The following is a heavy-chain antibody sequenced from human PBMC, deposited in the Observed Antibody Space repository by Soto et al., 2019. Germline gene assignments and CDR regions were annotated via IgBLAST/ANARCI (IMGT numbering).Heavy chain of an antibody. Sequence: PGGSLRLSCVASGFTFSTYWMSWVRQAPGKGLEWIGYIYHSGSTYYNPSLKSRVTISVDRSKNQFSLKLSSVTAADTAVYYCAAAPRDWGQGILVTFSS. V-gene: IGHV4-4*02. CDR1: GFTFSTYW. CDR3: AAAPRD. CDR2: IYHSGST. D-gene: IGHD2-15*01. J-gene: IGHJ4*02.